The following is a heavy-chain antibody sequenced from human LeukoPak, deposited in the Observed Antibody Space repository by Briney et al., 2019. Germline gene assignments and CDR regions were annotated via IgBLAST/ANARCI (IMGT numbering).Heavy chain of an antibody. J-gene: IGHJ4*02. CDR2: IIPIFGTA. V-gene: IGHV1-69*06. CDR3: AGTPTRDCSSTSCYQLDY. Sequence: SVKVSCKASGGTFSSYAISWVRQAPGQVLEWMGGIIPIFGTANYAQKFQGRVTITADKSTSTAYMELSSLRSEDTAVYYCAGTPTRDCSSTSCYQLDYWGQGTLVTVSS. D-gene: IGHD2-2*01. CDR1: GGTFSSYA.